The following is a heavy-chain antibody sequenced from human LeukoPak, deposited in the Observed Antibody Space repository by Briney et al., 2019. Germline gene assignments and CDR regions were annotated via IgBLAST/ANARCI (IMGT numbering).Heavy chain of an antibody. Sequence: SETLSLTCTVSGVSISSTYYYWSWIRQPPGKGLEWIGYIYYSGSTNYNPSLKSRVTISVDTSKNQFSLKLSSVTAADTAVYYCASQRGNYWGQGTLVTVSS. J-gene: IGHJ4*02. CDR1: GVSISSTYYY. V-gene: IGHV4-61*01. CDR2: IYYSGST. CDR3: ASQRGNY. D-gene: IGHD7-27*01.